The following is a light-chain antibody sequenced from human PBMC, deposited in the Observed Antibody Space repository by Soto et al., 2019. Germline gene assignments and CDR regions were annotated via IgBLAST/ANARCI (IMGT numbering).Light chain of an antibody. V-gene: IGKV3-20*01. CDR1: QSISNN. CDR3: QQYGSSGT. Sequence: EIVLTQYTGTLSLSPGEIATLSCLASQSISNNFAWFQQKPGQVPRLLIYGASNRATGIPDRFSGSGSGTDFTLTISRLEPEDFAVYYCQQYGSSGTFGQGTKVDIK. J-gene: IGKJ1*01. CDR2: GAS.